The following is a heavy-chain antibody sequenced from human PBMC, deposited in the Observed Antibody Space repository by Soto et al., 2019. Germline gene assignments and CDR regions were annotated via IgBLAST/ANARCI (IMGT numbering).Heavy chain of an antibody. Sequence: QVQLQESGPGLVKPSQTLSLTCTVSGCSITSGDYYWSWIRQHPGKGLAWIGYIYYSGSTYYNPSLDSRGSISVDTSKAQFSLKLSAVTVADTAVYYCARSNCGYDPHDYWGQGTLVTVSS. D-gene: IGHD5-12*01. CDR2: IYYSGST. V-gene: IGHV4-31*03. CDR1: GCSITSGDYY. J-gene: IGHJ4*02. CDR3: ARSNCGYDPHDY.